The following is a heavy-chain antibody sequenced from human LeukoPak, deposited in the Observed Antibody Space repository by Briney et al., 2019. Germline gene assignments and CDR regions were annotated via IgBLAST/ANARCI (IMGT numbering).Heavy chain of an antibody. CDR1: GFTFSSYW. CDR3: AIGDYFDY. D-gene: IGHD3-16*01. V-gene: IGHV3-74*01. CDR2: INSDGSST. J-gene: IGHJ4*02. Sequence: PGGSLRLSCAASGFTFSSYWMHWVRQAPGKGLLWVSRINSDGSSTSYADSVKGRFTISRDNAKNTLYLQMNSLRAEDTAVYYCAIGDYFDYWGQGTLVTVSS.